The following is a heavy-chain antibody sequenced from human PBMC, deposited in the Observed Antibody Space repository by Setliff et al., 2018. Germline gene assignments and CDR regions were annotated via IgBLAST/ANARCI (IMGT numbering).Heavy chain of an antibody. V-gene: IGHV1-2*04. D-gene: IGHD3-16*01. Sequence: ASVKVSCKTSGYAFTDNYIHWARQAPGQGLEWMGWINPKTGGTNLAQEFQGWVSMTRDTSITTAYMELSRLTSDDMAVYFCARSDHLVVDGFDVWGQGTMVTVS. CDR3: ARSDHLVVDGFDV. J-gene: IGHJ3*01. CDR2: INPKTGGT. CDR1: GYAFTDNY.